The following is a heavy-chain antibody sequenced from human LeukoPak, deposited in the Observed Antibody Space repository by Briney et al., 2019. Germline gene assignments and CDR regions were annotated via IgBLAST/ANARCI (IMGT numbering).Heavy chain of an antibody. CDR3: ASPGATSKFDY. V-gene: IGHV3-74*01. Sequence: GGSLRLSCVASGFTFSSNWMHWVRQAPGKGLVWVSRINSDGSSTSYADTVKGRFTISRDNAKNTLYLQMNSLRAEDTAVYFCASPGATSKFDYWGQGTQVTVSS. J-gene: IGHJ4*02. D-gene: IGHD1-26*01. CDR2: INSDGSST. CDR1: GFTFSSNW.